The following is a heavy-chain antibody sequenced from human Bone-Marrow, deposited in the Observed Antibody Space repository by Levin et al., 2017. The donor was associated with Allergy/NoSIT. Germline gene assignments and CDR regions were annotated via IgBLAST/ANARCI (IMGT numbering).Heavy chain of an antibody. J-gene: IGHJ4*02. D-gene: IGHD6-19*01. Sequence: SETLSLTCTVSGGSISSYYWSWIRQPPGKGLEWIGYIYYSGSTNYNPSLKSRVTISVDTSKNQFSLKLSSVTAADTAVYYCARVRDSSGGYYCDYWGQGTLVTVSS. V-gene: IGHV4-59*01. CDR3: ARVRDSSGGYYCDY. CDR2: IYYSGST. CDR1: GGSISSYY.